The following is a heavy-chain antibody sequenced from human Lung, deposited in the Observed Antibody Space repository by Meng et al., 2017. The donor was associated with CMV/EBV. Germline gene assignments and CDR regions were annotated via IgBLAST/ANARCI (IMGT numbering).Heavy chain of an antibody. V-gene: IGHV1-2*02. CDR1: GYRFSDHY. CDR3: ARDNDWGPDY. Sequence: ASAKVSCKASGYRFSDHYFHWVLQAPGQGLEWMGWIYPNSGGTHYAQKFQGRLTVTRDTSISTGYMELSSLVSDDTAVYYCARDNDWGPDYWGQGTLVTVSS. J-gene: IGHJ4*02. CDR2: IYPNSGGT. D-gene: IGHD7-27*01.